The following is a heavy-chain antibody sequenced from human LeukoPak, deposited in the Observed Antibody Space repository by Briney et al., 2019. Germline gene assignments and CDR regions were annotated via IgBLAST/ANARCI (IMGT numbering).Heavy chain of an antibody. CDR1: GGSVSTYY. D-gene: IGHD2-2*01. V-gene: IGHV4-4*07. CDR2: IYSTGST. Sequence: SETLSLTCTVSGGSVSTYYWSWLRDTAGKGLEWLVRIYSTGSTDYNPSRGSRVSLSADTSKNQFSLKLTSVTAADTAMYYCALYCTSSSCPNRGGAFDIWGQGTMVTVSS. CDR3: ALYCTSSSCPNRGGAFDI. J-gene: IGHJ3*02.